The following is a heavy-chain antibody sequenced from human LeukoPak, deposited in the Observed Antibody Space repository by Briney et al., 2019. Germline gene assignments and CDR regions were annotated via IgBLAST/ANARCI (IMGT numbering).Heavy chain of an antibody. Sequence: SQTLSLTCTVSGGSISSGNYYWSWIRQPAGQGLEWIGRVYRTGSTNYNPSLESRVTMSIDTSKNQFSLKVSSVTAADTAVYYCARLAYGGNSDVWGQGTLVTVSS. J-gene: IGHJ4*02. CDR3: ARLAYGGNSDV. CDR2: VYRTGST. CDR1: GGSISSGNYY. V-gene: IGHV4-61*02. D-gene: IGHD4-23*01.